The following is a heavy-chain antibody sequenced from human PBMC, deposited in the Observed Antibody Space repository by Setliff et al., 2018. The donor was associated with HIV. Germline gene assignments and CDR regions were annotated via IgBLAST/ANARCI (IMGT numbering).Heavy chain of an antibody. CDR2: IHAGSGDT. CDR1: GYTFTNNV. CDR3: ARDHPGIAY. Sequence: PSVKVSCKASGYTFTNNVIHWVRQAPGQRLEWMGWIHAGSGDTQYSQKFQGRVTITRDTSASTVYMELSSLRSEDTAMYYCARDHPGIAYWGQGTMVTSPQ. J-gene: IGHJ4*02. V-gene: IGHV1-3*01.